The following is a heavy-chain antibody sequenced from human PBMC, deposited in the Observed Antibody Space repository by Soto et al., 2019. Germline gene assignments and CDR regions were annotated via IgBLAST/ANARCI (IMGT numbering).Heavy chain of an antibody. Sequence: QVQLVQSGAEVKKPGASVKVSCKASGYTFTAFYIYWVRQAPGRGREWMGWIKPKSVVTNSEQKYQDRVSMTRDTYISTAYKKLSRRTSDDTAVYYCARDGDMAAAGTDWYFDLWGRGTPVTVSS. J-gene: IGHJ2*01. CDR2: IKPKSVVT. CDR3: ARDGDMAAAGTDWYFDL. V-gene: IGHV1-2*02. D-gene: IGHD6-13*01. CDR1: GYTFTAFY.